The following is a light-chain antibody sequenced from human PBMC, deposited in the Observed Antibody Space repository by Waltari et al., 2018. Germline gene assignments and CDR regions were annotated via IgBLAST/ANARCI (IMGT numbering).Light chain of an antibody. J-gene: IGKJ2*01. Sequence: DIQMTQSPSTLSASVGDRVTITCRASQSVRTWLAWYQQKPGKAPKLLIYKASSLESGVPSRFRGSGSGTEFTLTISSLQPDDFATYYCQQCHSYSFGNGTKVEI. CDR2: KAS. V-gene: IGKV1-5*03. CDR3: QQCHSYS. CDR1: QSVRTW.